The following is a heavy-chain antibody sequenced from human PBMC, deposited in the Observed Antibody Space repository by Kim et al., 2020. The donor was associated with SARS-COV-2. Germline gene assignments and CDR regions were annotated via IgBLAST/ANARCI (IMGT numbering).Heavy chain of an antibody. J-gene: IGHJ6*02. CDR1: GFTFSSYS. CDR2: ISSSSSYI. Sequence: GGSLRLSCAASGFTFSSYSMNWVRQAPGKGLEWVSSISSSSSYIYYADSVKGRFTISRDNAKNSLYLQMNSLRAEDTAVYYCASANYYGSGSYYRPPMDVWGQGTTVTVSS. V-gene: IGHV3-21*01. D-gene: IGHD3-10*01. CDR3: ASANYYGSGSYYRPPMDV.